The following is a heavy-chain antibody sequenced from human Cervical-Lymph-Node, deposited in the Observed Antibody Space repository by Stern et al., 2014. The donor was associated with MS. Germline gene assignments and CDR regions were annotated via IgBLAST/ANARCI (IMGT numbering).Heavy chain of an antibody. CDR1: GGSISSYY. Sequence: VQLVESGPGLVKPSETLSLTCTVSGGSISSYYWSWIRQPPGKGLEWIGHIYYTGSTTYNPSLKSPVTISVETPKNQFSLNLPSVTAADTAVYYCARAGLEGALSNFDYWGQGTLVTVSS. CDR2: IYYTGST. D-gene: IGHD1-26*01. V-gene: IGHV4-59*08. CDR3: ARAGLEGALSNFDY. J-gene: IGHJ4*02.